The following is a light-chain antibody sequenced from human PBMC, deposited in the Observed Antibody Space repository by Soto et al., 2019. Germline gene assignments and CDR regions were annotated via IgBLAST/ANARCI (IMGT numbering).Light chain of an antibody. J-gene: IGKJ1*01. CDR1: QSVCSN. Sequence: EIVMTQSPATLSVSPGERATLSCRASQSVCSNLAWYQRKPGQAPRLLIYGASTRATGIPAKFSGSGSGTEFTLTISSLQSEDFAVYYCQMYNNWPRTFGQGSKVDI. V-gene: IGKV3-15*01. CDR3: QMYNNWPRT. CDR2: GAS.